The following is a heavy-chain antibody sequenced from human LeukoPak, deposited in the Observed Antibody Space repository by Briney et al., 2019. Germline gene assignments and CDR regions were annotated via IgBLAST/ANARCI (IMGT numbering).Heavy chain of an antibody. J-gene: IGHJ5*02. V-gene: IGHV3-49*03. CDR3: AAAAGQGDWFDP. CDR2: IRSKAYGGTT. Sequence: GGSLRLSCTASGFTFGDYAMSWFRRAPGKGLEWVGFIRSKAYGGTTEYAASVKGRFTISRDDSKSIAYLQMNSLKTEDTAVYYCAAAAGQGDWFDPWGQGTLVTVSS. D-gene: IGHD6-13*01. CDR1: GFTFGDYA.